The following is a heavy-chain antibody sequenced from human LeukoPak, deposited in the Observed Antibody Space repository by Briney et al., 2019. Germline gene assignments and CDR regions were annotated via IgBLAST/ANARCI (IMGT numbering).Heavy chain of an antibody. D-gene: IGHD2-21*02. CDR3: ARGDWAPFDY. CDR2: IDQDGGGR. J-gene: IGHJ4*02. CDR1: GFTFSDYW. Sequence: GGSLRLSCAASGFTFSDYWMNWVRQAPGKGLEWVANIDQDGGGRYYLDSVKGRFTISRDNAKNSLYLQINSLRAEDTAVYYCARGDWAPFDYWGQGSLLTVSS. V-gene: IGHV3-7*01.